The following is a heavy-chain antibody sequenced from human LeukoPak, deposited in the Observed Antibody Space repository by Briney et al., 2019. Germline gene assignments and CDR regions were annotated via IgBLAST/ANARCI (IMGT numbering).Heavy chain of an antibody. Sequence: GRSLRLSCAASGFTFSSYGMHWVRQAPGKGLEWVAVISYDGSNKYYADSVRGRFTISRDNSKNTLYLQMNSLRAEDTAVYYCAKPPYGILTGFHYWGQGTLVSVSS. CDR1: GFTFSSYG. CDR2: ISYDGSNK. J-gene: IGHJ4*02. V-gene: IGHV3-30*18. CDR3: AKPPYGILTGFHY. D-gene: IGHD3-9*01.